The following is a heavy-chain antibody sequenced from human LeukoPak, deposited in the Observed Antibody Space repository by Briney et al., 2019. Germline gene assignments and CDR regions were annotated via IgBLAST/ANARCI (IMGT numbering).Heavy chain of an antibody. D-gene: IGHD3-10*01. CDR1: GFTFSSYA. CDR2: LYYSGYT. CDR3: AREASGDYGDY. Sequence: PGGSLRLSCATSGFTFSSYAMSWVRQAPGKGLEWIGSLYYSGYTYYNPSLKSRVTISLDTSKNQFSLKLSSVTAADTAVYYCAREASGDYGDYWGQGTLVTVSS. J-gene: IGHJ4*02. V-gene: IGHV4-38-2*02.